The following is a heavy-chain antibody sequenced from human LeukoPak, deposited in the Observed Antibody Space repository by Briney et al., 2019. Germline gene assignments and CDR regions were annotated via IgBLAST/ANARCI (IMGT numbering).Heavy chain of an antibody. D-gene: IGHD2-15*01. CDR3: AARYCSGGSCYPGA. CDR1: GYTFTSYG. Sequence: GASVKVSCKASGYTFTSYGISWVRQAPGQGLEWMGWISAYNGNTNYAQKLQGRVTMTTDTSTSTAYMELRSLRSDDTAVYYCAARYCSGGSCYPGAWGQGTLVTVSS. CDR2: ISAYNGNT. J-gene: IGHJ4*02. V-gene: IGHV1-18*01.